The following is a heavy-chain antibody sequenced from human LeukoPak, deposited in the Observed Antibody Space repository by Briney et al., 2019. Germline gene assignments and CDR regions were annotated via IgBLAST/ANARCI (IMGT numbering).Heavy chain of an antibody. Sequence: SETLSLTCTVSGGSISSYYWSWIRQPPGKGLEWIGYIYTSGSTSYNPSLKSRVTISVDTSKNQFSLKLSSVTAADTAVYYCARPARGLYMDVWGKGTTVTVSS. J-gene: IGHJ6*03. CDR2: IYTSGST. D-gene: IGHD3/OR15-3a*01. V-gene: IGHV4-4*09. CDR3: ARPARGLYMDV. CDR1: GGSISSYY.